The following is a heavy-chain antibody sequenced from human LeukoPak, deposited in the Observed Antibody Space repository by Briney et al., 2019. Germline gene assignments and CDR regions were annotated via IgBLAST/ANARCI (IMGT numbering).Heavy chain of an antibody. V-gene: IGHV3-7*01. CDR2: IKQDGSEK. CDR3: ATSIYSFYSYYMDV. D-gene: IGHD5-12*01. Sequence: SGGSLRLSCAASGVTFSSYWMSCVRQAPGKGLEWVANIKQDGSEKYYVDSVKGRFTISRDNAKNSLYLQMNSVGAEDTSVYYCATSIYSFYSYYMDVWGKGTTVTVSS. J-gene: IGHJ6*03. CDR1: GVTFSSYW.